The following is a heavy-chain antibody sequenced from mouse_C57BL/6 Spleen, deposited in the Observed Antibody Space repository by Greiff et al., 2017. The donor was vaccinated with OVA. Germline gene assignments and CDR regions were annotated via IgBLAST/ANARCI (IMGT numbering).Heavy chain of an antibody. Sequence: QVQLKQPGAELVRPGSSVKLSCKASGYTFTSYWMDWVKQRPGQGLEWIGNIYPSDSETHYNQKLKAKATLTVDKSSRTAYMQLSSLTYEDSAVYYCARRGGNHAMDYWGQGTSVTVSS. CDR1: GYTFTSYW. J-gene: IGHJ4*01. V-gene: IGHV1-61*01. CDR3: ARRGGNHAMDY. D-gene: IGHD2-1*01. CDR2: IYPSDSET.